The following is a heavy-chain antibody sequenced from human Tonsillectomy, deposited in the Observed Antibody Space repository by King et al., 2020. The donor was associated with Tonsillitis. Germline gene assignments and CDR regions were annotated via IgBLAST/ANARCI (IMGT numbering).Heavy chain of an antibody. CDR1: GFSLSTSGMC. CDR2: IDWDDEK. J-gene: IGHJ4*02. Sequence: VTLKESGPALVKPTQTLTLTCTFSGFSLSTSGMCVSWIRQPPGKALEWLARIDWDDEKYYSTSLKTRLTISKDTSKSQVVLTMTNMDPMDTATYNCAQNQYGGIYPSYFDYWGQGTLVTVSS. CDR3: AQNQYGGIYPSYFDY. D-gene: IGHD1-26*01. V-gene: IGHV2-70*15.